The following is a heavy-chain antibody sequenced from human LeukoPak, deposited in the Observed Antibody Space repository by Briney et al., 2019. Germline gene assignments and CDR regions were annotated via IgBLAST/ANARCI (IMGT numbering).Heavy chain of an antibody. V-gene: IGHV3-23*01. J-gene: IGHJ5*01. D-gene: IGHD6-19*01. CDR2: ISGGGGDT. Sequence: PGGSLRLSCAASGFTFSRYAMTWVRQAPGRGLEWVSAISGGGGDTYYAGSVKGRFTISRDNSKNTLYLQMTGLRAEDTAIYFCAKDQDSSLSEFFGWFDSWGQGILVTVSS. CDR3: AKDQDSSLSEFFGWFDS. CDR1: GFTFSRYA.